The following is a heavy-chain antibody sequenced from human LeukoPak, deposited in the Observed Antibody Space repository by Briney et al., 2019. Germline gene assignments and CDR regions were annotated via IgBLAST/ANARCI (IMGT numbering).Heavy chain of an antibody. Sequence: GGSLRLSCAASGFTFSHYTMSWVRQAPGQGLEWVSSISSSSSYIYYADSVKGRFTISRDNAKNSLVLQMSSLRAGDTAVYYCARGRLAGYSSSSDFDYWGQGTLVTVSS. CDR3: ARGRLAGYSSSSDFDY. J-gene: IGHJ4*02. CDR2: ISSSSSYI. V-gene: IGHV3-21*01. CDR1: GFTFSHYT. D-gene: IGHD6-13*01.